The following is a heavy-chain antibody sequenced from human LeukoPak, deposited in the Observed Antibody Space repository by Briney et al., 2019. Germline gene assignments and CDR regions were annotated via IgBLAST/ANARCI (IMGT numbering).Heavy chain of an antibody. CDR1: GCSISSYY. V-gene: IGHV4-59*08. D-gene: IGHD6-19*01. CDR3: ARQGIAVAGAWFDP. Sequence: SETLSLTCTVSGCSISSYYWSWIRQPPGKGLEWIGYIYYSGSTNYNPSLKSRVTISVDTSKNQFSLKLSSVTAADTAVYYCARQGIAVAGAWFDPWGQGTLVTVSS. CDR2: IYYSGST. J-gene: IGHJ5*02.